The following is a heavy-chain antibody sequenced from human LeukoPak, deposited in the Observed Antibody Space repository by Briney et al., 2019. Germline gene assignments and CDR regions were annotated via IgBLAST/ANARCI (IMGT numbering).Heavy chain of an antibody. D-gene: IGHD1-1*01. J-gene: IGHJ4*02. V-gene: IGHV3-23*01. CDR1: GFTFSNYA. CDR3: AKVVGTGTTPTDY. CDR2: ISGSGSIT. Sequence: GGSPRLSCAASGFTFSNYAMTWVRQAPGKGLECVSVISGSGSITDYADSVKGRFTISRDNSKNTLSLQMNSLRAEDTALYYCAKVVGTGTTPTDYWGQGTLVTVSS.